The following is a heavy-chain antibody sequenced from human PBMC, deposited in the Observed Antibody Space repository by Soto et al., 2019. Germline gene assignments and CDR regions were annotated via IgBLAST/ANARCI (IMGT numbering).Heavy chain of an antibody. V-gene: IGHV3-21*01. CDR3: AKEGRILDYGFWSGGNDAFDI. CDR2: ISSSGTYI. Sequence: EEQLVESGGGLVKPGGSLRLSCTASGFTFKTYSMNWVRQAPGKGLEWVSSISSSGTYIYYADSVKGRFTISRDNAENSLYLQMESLRSEDTAVYYCAKEGRILDYGFWSGGNDAFDIWGQGTKVTVSS. CDR1: GFTFKTYS. D-gene: IGHD3-3*01. J-gene: IGHJ3*02.